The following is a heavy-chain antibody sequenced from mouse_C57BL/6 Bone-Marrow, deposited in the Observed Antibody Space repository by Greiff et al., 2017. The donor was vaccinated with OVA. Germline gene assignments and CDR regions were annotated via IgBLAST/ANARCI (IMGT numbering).Heavy chain of an antibody. CDR2: IDPETGGT. Sequence: QVQLKESGAELVRPGASVTLSCKASGYTFTDYEMHWVKQTPVHGLEWIGAIDPETGGTAYNQKFKGKAILTADKSSSTAYMELRSLTSEDSAVYYCTSPYYYGSSFYYFDYWGQGTTLTVSS. D-gene: IGHD1-1*01. V-gene: IGHV1-15*01. CDR1: GYTFTDYE. J-gene: IGHJ2*01. CDR3: TSPYYYGSSFYYFDY.